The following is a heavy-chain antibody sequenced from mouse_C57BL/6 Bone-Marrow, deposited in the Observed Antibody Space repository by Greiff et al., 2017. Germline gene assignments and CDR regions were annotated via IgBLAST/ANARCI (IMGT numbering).Heavy chain of an antibody. J-gene: IGHJ2*01. CDR3: ARRGGFDY. V-gene: IGHV1-50*01. CDR2: IDPSDSYT. CDR1: GYTFTSYW. Sequence: VQLQQSGAELVKPGASVKLSCKASGYTFTSYWMQWVKQRPGQGLEWIGEIDPSDSYTNYNQKFKGKATLTVDTSSSTAYMQLSSLTSEDSAVYYCARRGGFDYWGQGTTLTVSS. D-gene: IGHD1-1*02.